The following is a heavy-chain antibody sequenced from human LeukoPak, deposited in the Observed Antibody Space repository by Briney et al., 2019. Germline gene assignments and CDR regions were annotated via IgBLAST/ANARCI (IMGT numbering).Heavy chain of an antibody. Sequence: SSETLSLTCSVSGDSISSGNYYWGWIRQPPGKGLEWIGNLYYSGTTYYNPSFKSRVTISVDTSKNQFSLKLSSVTAADTAVYYCASDRSSWNPGAPYWGQGTLVIVSS. V-gene: IGHV4-39*01. J-gene: IGHJ4*02. CDR3: ASDRSSWNPGAPY. CDR1: GDSISSGNYY. CDR2: LYYSGTT. D-gene: IGHD6-13*01.